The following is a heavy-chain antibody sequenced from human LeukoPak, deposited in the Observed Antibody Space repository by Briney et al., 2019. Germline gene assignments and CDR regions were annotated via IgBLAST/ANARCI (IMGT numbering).Heavy chain of an antibody. CDR2: IYYSGST. J-gene: IGHJ4*02. V-gene: IGHV4-59*01. D-gene: IGHD5-12*01. CDR1: GGSISSYY. CDR3: ARDLGGYDPFDY. Sequence: PSETLSLTCTVSGGSISSYYWSWIRPPPGQGQGLIGYIYYSGSTNYNPSLKSRVTISVDTSKNQFSLKLSSVTAADTAVYYCARDLGGYDPFDYWGRGALVTVSS.